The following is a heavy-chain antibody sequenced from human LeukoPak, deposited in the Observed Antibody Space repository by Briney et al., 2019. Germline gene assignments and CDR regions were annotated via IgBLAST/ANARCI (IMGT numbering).Heavy chain of an antibody. CDR1: GGTFSSYA. V-gene: IGHV1-8*02. J-gene: IGHJ6*02. D-gene: IGHD3-22*01. Sequence: ASVKVSCKASGGTFSSYAISWVRQAPGQGLEWMGWMNPNSGNTGYAQKFQGRVTMTRNTSISTAYMELSSLRSEDTAVYYCARDYYDSSGYYYYYYGMDVWGQGTTVTVSS. CDR3: ARDYYDSSGYYYYYYGMDV. CDR2: MNPNSGNT.